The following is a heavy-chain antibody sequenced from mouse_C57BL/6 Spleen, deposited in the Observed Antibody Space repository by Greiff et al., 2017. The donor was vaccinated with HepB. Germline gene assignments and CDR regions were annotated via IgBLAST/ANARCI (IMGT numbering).Heavy chain of an antibody. V-gene: IGHV1-81*01. Sequence: QVHVKQSGAELARPGASVKLSCKASGYTFTSYGISWVKQRTGQGLEWIGEIYPRSGNTYYNEKFKGKATLTADKSSSTAYMELRSLTSEDSAVYFCARGGLITTVKDYWGQGTTLTVSS. D-gene: IGHD1-1*01. CDR1: GYTFTSYG. J-gene: IGHJ2*01. CDR3: ARGGLITTVKDY. CDR2: IYPRSGNT.